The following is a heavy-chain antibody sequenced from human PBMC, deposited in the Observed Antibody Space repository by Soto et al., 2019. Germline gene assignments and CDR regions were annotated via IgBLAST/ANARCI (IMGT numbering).Heavy chain of an antibody. J-gene: IGHJ4*02. Sequence: EVQLVESGGGLVKPGGSLRLSCAASGFTFSNVWMNWVRQAPGKGLEWVGHIKRKTDGGTTDYAAPVKGRFTISRDDSGNTLYLQMNILKTRDTAVYYCTTGCLVVTAIWDWGQGTLVTVSP. V-gene: IGHV3-15*01. CDR1: GFTFSNVW. CDR2: IKRKTDGGTT. CDR3: TTGCLVVTAIWD. D-gene: IGHD2-21*02.